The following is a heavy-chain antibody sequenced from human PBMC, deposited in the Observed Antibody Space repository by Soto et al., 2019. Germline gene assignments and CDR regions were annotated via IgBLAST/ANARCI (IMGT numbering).Heavy chain of an antibody. Sequence: QLHLQESGPGLVKPSETLSLTCGVSGASISNSDYYWVWIRQPPGQGLEWIVTVHFRGKTYYNVSLKTRLTISLDPSKNLFSLRLTSLTAADTAVYYCATEAAHHDAFDVWGRGTRVTVSS. CDR2: VHFRGKT. J-gene: IGHJ3*01. CDR1: GASISNSDYY. CDR3: ATEAAHHDAFDV. D-gene: IGHD2-15*01. V-gene: IGHV4-39*02.